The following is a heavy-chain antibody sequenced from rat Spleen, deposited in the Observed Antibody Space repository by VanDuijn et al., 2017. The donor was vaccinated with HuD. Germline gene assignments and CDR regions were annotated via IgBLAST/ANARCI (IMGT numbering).Heavy chain of an antibody. CDR2: INGAGST. CDR1: GYSITSSYR. CDR3: ARSEGVHYNLPFAS. J-gene: IGHJ4*01. D-gene: IGHD1-11*01. V-gene: IGHV3-3*01. Sequence: EVQLQESGPGLVKPSQSLSLTCSVNGYSITSSYRWNWIRKFPGNKLEWMGYINGAGSTNYNPSLKSRISITRDKSKNQFILQVNSVTADDTSTYYCARSEGVHYNLPFASWGQGASVTVSS.